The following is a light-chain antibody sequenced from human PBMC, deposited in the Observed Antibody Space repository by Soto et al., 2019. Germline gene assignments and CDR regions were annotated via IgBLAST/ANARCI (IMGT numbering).Light chain of an antibody. Sequence: DIQMTQSPSTLSASVGDRVTLTCRASQSSSSWLAWYQQKPGKAPKLLIYKASSLESGVPSRFSGSGSGTEFTLTSSSLQPDDFATYYCQQYNSYSRTFGQGTKVDIK. CDR2: KAS. CDR1: QSSSSW. V-gene: IGKV1-5*03. CDR3: QQYNSYSRT. J-gene: IGKJ1*01.